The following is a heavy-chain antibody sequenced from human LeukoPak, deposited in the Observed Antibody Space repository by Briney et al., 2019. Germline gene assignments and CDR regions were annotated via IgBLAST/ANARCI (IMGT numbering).Heavy chain of an antibody. CDR3: ARDFAYSSSWYDF. Sequence: GGSLRLSCAASGFSLSRYWMSWVRQAPGKGLEWVANMKQDGSEKKYVDSVKGRLTISRDNTKNSLYLQMNSLRVEDTAVYYCARDFAYSSSWYDFWGQGALVTVSS. CDR1: GFSLSRYW. CDR2: MKQDGSEK. J-gene: IGHJ5*01. V-gene: IGHV3-7*01. D-gene: IGHD6-13*01.